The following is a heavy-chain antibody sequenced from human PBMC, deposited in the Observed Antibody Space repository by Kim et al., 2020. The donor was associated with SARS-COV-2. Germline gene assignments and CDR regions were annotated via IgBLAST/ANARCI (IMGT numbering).Heavy chain of an antibody. Sequence: GRFTISRDNSKNTLYLQMNSLRAEDTAVYYCASTLRGGDKYYYYYYGMDVWGQGTTVTVSS. CDR3: ASTLRGGDKYYYYYYGMDV. J-gene: IGHJ6*02. D-gene: IGHD2-21*02. V-gene: IGHV3-53*01.